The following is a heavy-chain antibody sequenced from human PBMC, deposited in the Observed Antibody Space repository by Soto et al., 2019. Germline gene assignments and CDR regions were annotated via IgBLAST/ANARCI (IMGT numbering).Heavy chain of an antibody. V-gene: IGHV3-23*01. D-gene: IGHD3-10*01. CDR1: GFDLSSYS. CDR3: AKWSGFGDL. CDR2: ITRSADLS. Sequence: GGSLRLSCEASGFDLSSYSITWVRQAPGKGLEYVSGITRSADLSFYADSVRGRFTVSRDNFKNTAYLEMNNLRVEDTAVYYCAKWSGFGDLWGQGTLVTVSS. J-gene: IGHJ4*02.